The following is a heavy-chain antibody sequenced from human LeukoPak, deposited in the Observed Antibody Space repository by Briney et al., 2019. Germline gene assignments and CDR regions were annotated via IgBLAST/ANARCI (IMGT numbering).Heavy chain of an antibody. Sequence: GGSLRLSCAASGFTFSSYAMSWARQAPGEGLEWVSLLSGSGGSTYYADSVKGRFTISRDNSKNTLYLQMNSLRAEDTAVYYCAKAWLEQGGMFDYWGQGTPVTVSS. CDR1: GFTFSSYA. CDR3: AKAWLEQGGMFDY. D-gene: IGHD1/OR15-1a*01. V-gene: IGHV3-23*01. CDR2: LSGSGGST. J-gene: IGHJ4*02.